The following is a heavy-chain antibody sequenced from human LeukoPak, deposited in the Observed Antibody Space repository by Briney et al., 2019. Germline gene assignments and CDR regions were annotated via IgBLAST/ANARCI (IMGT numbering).Heavy chain of an antibody. D-gene: IGHD3-3*01. CDR1: GGTFSSYA. Sequence: SVKVSCKASGGTFSSYAISWVRQAPGQRLEWMGGIIPIFGTANYAQKFQGRVTITADESTSTAYMELSSLRSEDTAVYYCASGSGFRMTTDFETFDYWGQGTLVTVSS. CDR2: IIPIFGTA. V-gene: IGHV1-69*01. CDR3: ASGSGFRMTTDFETFDY. J-gene: IGHJ4*02.